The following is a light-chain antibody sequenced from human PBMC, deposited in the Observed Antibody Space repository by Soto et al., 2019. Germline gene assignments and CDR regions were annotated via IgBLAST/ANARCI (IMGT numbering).Light chain of an antibody. V-gene: IGKV1-39*01. CDR3: QQSYS. Sequence: DIQMTQSPSSLSASVGDRVTITCRASQSISSYLNWYQQKPGKAPKLLIYAASSLQSGVPSRFSGSGSGTDFTITISSLQPEDFATYYCQQSYSFGPGTKVDIK. CDR2: AAS. J-gene: IGKJ3*01. CDR1: QSISSY.